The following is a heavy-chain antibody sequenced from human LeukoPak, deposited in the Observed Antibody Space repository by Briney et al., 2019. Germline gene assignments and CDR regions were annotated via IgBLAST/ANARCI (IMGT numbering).Heavy chain of an antibody. CDR2: INSGGTTT. V-gene: IGHV3-21*06. D-gene: IGHD3-22*01. J-gene: IGHJ4*02. CDR3: LRGDSRDF. CDR1: GFTFSTYA. Sequence: GGSLRLSCAASGFTFSTYAMSWVRQAPGKGLEWVASINSGGTTTHYAFSVKGRFTISRDNAQNVLYPQMNGLRGDDAAVYYCLRGDSRDFWGQGTLVTVSS.